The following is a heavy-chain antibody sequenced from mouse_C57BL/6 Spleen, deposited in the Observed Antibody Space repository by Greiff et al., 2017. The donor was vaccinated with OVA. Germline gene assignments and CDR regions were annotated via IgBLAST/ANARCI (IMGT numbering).Heavy chain of an antibody. CDR3: ASGGSSGYPFAY. J-gene: IGHJ3*01. Sequence: VQLQQSGPGLVAPSQSLSITCTVSGFSLTSYGVDWVRQSPGKGLEWLGVIWGVGSTNYNSALKSRLSISKDNSKSQVFLKMNSLQTDDTAMYYCASGGSSGYPFAYWGQGTLVTVSA. D-gene: IGHD3-2*02. CDR2: IWGVGST. V-gene: IGHV2-6*01. CDR1: GFSLTSYG.